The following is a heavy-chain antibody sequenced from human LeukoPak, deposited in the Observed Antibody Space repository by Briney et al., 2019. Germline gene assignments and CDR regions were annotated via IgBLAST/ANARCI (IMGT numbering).Heavy chain of an antibody. V-gene: IGHV3-7*01. CDR2: INKDGSEE. J-gene: IGHJ4*02. Sequence: GGSLRLSCAASGFTFSNYWMTWVGQAPGKGVEGVAHINKDGSEENYMDSVKARFTISRDNAKNSLSLQMNSLRAEDTAVYYCVRDGGVSGYDLLDYWGQGTLVTVSS. CDR1: GFTFSNYW. D-gene: IGHD5-12*01. CDR3: VRDGGVSGYDLLDY.